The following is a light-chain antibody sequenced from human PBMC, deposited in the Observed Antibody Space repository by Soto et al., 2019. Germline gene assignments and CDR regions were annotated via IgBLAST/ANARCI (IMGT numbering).Light chain of an antibody. CDR2: DVT. CDR3: TSFTSGSTPYV. J-gene: IGLJ1*01. Sequence: QSSLTQPASVSGSPGQSITISCTGTSNDVGGFNYVSWYQQLPGKAPKLVIYDVTHRTSGVSDRFSGSRSGNTASLTISGLQAEDEADYYCTSFTSGSTPYVLGTGTKDNVL. V-gene: IGLV2-14*03. CDR1: SNDVGGFNY.